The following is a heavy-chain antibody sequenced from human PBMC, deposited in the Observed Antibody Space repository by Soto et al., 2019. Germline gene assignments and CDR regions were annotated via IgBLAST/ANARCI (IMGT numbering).Heavy chain of an antibody. CDR1: GGSISSYY. CDR3: ARHVSDPSYGDYVGPLGYYYYYMDV. CDR2: IYYSGST. D-gene: IGHD4-17*01. Sequence: SETLSLTCTVSGGSISSYYWSWIRQPPGKGLEWIGYIYYSGSTNYNPSLKSRVTISVDTSKNRFSLKLSSVTAADTAVYYCARHVSDPSYGDYVGPLGYYYYYMDVWGKGTTVTVSS. V-gene: IGHV4-59*08. J-gene: IGHJ6*03.